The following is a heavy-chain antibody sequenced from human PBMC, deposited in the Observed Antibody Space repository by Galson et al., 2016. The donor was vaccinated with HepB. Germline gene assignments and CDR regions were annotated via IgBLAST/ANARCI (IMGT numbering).Heavy chain of an antibody. V-gene: IGHV4-4*02. CDR2: IFHSGRV. J-gene: IGHJ4*02. CDR3: ARQYRGGPSDY. CDR1: GASVTNTNW. Sequence: SETLSLTCTVSGASVTNTNWWTWVRQPPGKGPEWIGQIFHSGRVNYTPSLASRVTISVDTSNNHFSLRLTSVTAADTALYYCARQYRGGPSDYWGQGTLVIVSS. D-gene: IGHD5-12*01.